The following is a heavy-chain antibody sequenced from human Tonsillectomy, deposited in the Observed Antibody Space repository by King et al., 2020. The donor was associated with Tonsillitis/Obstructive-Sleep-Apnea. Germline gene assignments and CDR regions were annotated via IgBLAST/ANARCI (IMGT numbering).Heavy chain of an antibody. CDR2: ISYDGSNN. D-gene: IGHD5-24*01. Sequence: VQLVESGGGVVQPGRSLRLSCAASGFTFSSYGMHWVRQAPGKGLEWVAVISYDGSNNFYAASVKGRFTISRDNSKNTLYLQMNSLRAEDTAVYYCAKLATVNIFDYWGQGILVTVSS. J-gene: IGHJ4*02. CDR3: AKLATVNIFDY. CDR1: GFTFSSYG. V-gene: IGHV3-30*18.